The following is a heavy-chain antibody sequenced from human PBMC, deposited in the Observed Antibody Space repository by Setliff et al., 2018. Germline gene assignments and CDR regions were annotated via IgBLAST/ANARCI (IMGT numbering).Heavy chain of an antibody. J-gene: IGHJ4*02. D-gene: IGHD1-26*01. CDR3: ARGSRGSRPDY. CDR1: GFTFSSHD. Sequence: AGGSLRLSCAASGFTFSSHDMNWVRQAPGKGLEWLSYISASGASLYRIDSVKGRFTISRDNAQNSLYLQMNSLRAEDTAVYYCARGSRGSRPDYWGQGTLVTVSS. CDR2: ISASGASL. V-gene: IGHV3-48*03.